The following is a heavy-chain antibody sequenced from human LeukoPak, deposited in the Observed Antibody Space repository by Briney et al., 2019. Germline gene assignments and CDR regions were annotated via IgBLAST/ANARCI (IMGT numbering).Heavy chain of an antibody. CDR3: ARMMVRDDYGDSEGWFDP. CDR1: GYTFTSYD. V-gene: IGHV1-8*01. J-gene: IGHJ5*02. D-gene: IGHD4-17*01. Sequence: ASVKVSCKASGYTFTSYDINWVRQATGQGLEWMGWMNPNSGNTGYAQKFQGRVTMTRNTSISTAYMELSSLRSGDTAVYYCARMMVRDDYGDSEGWFDPWGQGTLVTVSS. CDR2: MNPNSGNT.